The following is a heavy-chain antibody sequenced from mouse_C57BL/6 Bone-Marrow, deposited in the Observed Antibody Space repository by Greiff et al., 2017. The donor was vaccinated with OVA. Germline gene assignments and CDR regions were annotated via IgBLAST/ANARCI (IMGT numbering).Heavy chain of an antibody. CDR2: IYPRSGNT. J-gene: IGHJ1*03. D-gene: IGHD1-1*01. Sequence: QVHVKQSGAELARPGASVKLSCKASGYTFTSYGISWVKQRTGQGLEWIGEIYPRSGNTYYNEKFKGKATLTADKSSSTAYMELRSLTSEDSAVYFCAREPYYGSSPALYWYFDVWGTGTTVTVSS. CDR3: AREPYYGSSPALYWYFDV. CDR1: GYTFTSYG. V-gene: IGHV1-81*01.